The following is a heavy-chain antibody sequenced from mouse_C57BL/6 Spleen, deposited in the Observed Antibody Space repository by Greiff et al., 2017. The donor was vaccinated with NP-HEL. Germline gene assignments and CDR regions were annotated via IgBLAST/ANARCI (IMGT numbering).Heavy chain of an antibody. D-gene: IGHD3-3*01. CDR2: INPNNGGT. CDR3: ARWGGQGGHFDY. V-gene: IGHV1-22*01. CDR1: GYTFTDYN. J-gene: IGHJ2*01. Sequence: EVQLQQSGPELVKPGASVKMSCKASGYTFTDYNMHWVKQSHGKSLEWIGYINPNNGGTSYNQKFKGKATLTVNKSSSTAYMELRSLTSEDSAVYEWARWGGQGGHFDYWGQGTTLTVSS.